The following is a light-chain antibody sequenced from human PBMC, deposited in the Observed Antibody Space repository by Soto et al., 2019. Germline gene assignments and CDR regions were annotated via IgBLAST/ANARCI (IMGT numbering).Light chain of an antibody. CDR3: QQYYSTPRT. V-gene: IGKV4-1*01. Sequence: IVMTQSPDSLAVSLGERATINCKSSQSVLYSSDNKNYLAWYQKKPGQPPKLLIYWASTRESGVPDRFSGSGSVTDFSLTISSLQAGDVAVYYCQQYYSTPRTFGKGTRLESK. J-gene: IGKJ5*01. CDR2: WAS. CDR1: QSVLYSSDNKNY.